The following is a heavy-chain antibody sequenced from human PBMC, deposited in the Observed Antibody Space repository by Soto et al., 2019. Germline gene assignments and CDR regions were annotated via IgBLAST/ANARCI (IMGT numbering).Heavy chain of an antibody. CDR3: ARDHLRYNWFDP. CDR1: GFTFSSYS. CDR2: ISSSSSYI. V-gene: IGHV3-21*01. Sequence: GGSLRLSCAASGFTFSSYSMNWVRQAPGKGLEWVSSISSSSSYIYYADSVKGRFTISRDNAKNSLYLQMNSLRAEDTAVYYCARDHLRYNWFDPWGQGTLVTVSS. J-gene: IGHJ5*02. D-gene: IGHD3-3*02.